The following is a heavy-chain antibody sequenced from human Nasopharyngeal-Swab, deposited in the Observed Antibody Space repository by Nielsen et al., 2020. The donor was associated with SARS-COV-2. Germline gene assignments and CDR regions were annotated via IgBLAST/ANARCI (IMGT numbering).Heavy chain of an antibody. D-gene: IGHD3-16*02. CDR2: ISASGGST. J-gene: IGHJ4*02. CDR3: AKALTPYVWGSYRYMDY. Sequence: VCQAPGKGLEWVSAISASGGSTYYADSVKGRFTISRDYSKTTLYLQMNSLRAEDTAVYYCAKALTPYVWGSYRYMDYWGQGTLVTVSS. V-gene: IGHV3-23*01.